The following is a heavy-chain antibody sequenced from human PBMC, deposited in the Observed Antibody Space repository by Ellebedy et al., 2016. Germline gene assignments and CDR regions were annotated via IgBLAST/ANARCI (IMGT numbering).Heavy chain of an antibody. Sequence: GGSLRLSCTASGFTFGDYAMSWFRQAPGKGLEWVGFIRSKAYGGTTEYAASVKGRFTISRDDSKSIAYLQMNSLKTEDTAVYYCTRDLRYCSGGSCYSGGYKVDAFDIWGQGTMVTVSS. CDR2: IRSKAYGGTT. J-gene: IGHJ3*02. D-gene: IGHD2-15*01. V-gene: IGHV3-49*03. CDR3: TRDLRYCSGGSCYSGGYKVDAFDI. CDR1: GFTFGDYA.